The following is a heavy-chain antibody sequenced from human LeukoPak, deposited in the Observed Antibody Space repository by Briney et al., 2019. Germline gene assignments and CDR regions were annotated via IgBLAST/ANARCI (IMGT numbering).Heavy chain of an antibody. CDR3: ARNSPDGSGTYYIGSPDY. CDR1: GYTFSSSG. J-gene: IGHJ4*02. Sequence: ASVTVSFKASGYTFSSSGISWVRRSPGQRLEWMGGRSAYNGNTNYRQKLQDRVTMTTDTPTSTAYMDLRNLRSDHTAIYNRARNSPDGSGTYYIGSPDYWGRGALATDSP. D-gene: IGHD3-10*01. CDR2: RSAYNGNT. V-gene: IGHV1-18*01.